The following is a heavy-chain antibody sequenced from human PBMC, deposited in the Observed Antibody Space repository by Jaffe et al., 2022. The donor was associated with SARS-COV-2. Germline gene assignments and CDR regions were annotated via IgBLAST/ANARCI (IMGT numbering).Heavy chain of an antibody. D-gene: IGHD1-7*01. J-gene: IGHJ6*02. Sequence: EVQLVESGGGLVQPGRSLRLSCAASGFTFDDYAMHWVRQAPGKGLEWVSGISWNSGSIGYADSVKGRFTISRDNAKNSLYLQMNSLRAEDTALYYCAKDARVPITGTTLWMTGYYYGMDVWGQGTTVTVSS. CDR1: GFTFDDYA. V-gene: IGHV3-9*01. CDR3: AKDARVPITGTTLWMTGYYYGMDV. CDR2: ISWNSGSI.